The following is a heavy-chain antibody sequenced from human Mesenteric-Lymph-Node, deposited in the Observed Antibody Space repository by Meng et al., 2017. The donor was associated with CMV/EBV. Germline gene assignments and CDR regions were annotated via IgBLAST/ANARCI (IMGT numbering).Heavy chain of an antibody. CDR1: GGSISSSSYY. CDR3: AKPRQVRNDAFDI. J-gene: IGHJ3*02. V-gene: IGHV3-23*01. CDR2: ISGSGGST. Sequence: ETLSLTCTVSGGSISSSSYYWGWVRQAPGKGLEWVSAISGSGGSTYYADSVKGRFTISRDNSKNTLYLQMNSLRAEDTAVYYCAKPRQVRNDAFDIWGQGTMVTVSS.